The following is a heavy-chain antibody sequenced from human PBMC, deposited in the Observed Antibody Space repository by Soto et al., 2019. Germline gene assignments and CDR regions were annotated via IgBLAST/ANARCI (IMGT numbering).Heavy chain of an antibody. CDR2: IYFSGST. J-gene: IGHJ4*02. CDR3: AKDSGSYGLYY. CDR1: GGSISSGAYY. D-gene: IGHD1-26*01. Sequence: PSETLSLTCTVSGGSISSGAYYWSWIRQHPGKGLEWIGYIYFSGSTYYNPSLKSRVTISVDTSKNQFSLKLYSVTAADTAVYYCAKDSGSYGLYYWGQGTLGTVSS. V-gene: IGHV4-31*03.